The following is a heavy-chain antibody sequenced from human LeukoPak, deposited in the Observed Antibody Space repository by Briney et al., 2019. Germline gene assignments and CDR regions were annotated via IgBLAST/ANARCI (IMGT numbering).Heavy chain of an antibody. CDR3: ARVSDILTGYYPEKYYFDY. CDR1: GHTFTSYD. V-gene: IGHV1-8*01. J-gene: IGHJ4*02. CDR2: MNPNSGNT. D-gene: IGHD3-9*01. Sequence: ASVKVSCKASGHTFTSYDINWVRQATGQGLEWMGWMNPNSGNTGYAQKFQGRVTMTRNTSISTAYMELSSLRSEDTAVYYCARVSDILTGYYPEKYYFDYWGQGTLVTVSS.